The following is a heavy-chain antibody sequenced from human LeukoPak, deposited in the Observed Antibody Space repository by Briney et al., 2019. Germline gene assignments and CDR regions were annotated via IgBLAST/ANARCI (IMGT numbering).Heavy chain of an antibody. V-gene: IGHV3-30-3*01. CDR1: GFTFSNYA. D-gene: IGHD2/OR15-2a*01. CDR2: ISYDGSDK. CDR3: ARDFYGVDY. Sequence: GGSLRLSCAASGFTFSNYAMHWVRQAPGKGLEWVAVISYDGSDKNYADSVKGRFTISRDDSKNTLYLHMNSLGADDTAVYYCARDFYGVDYWGQGTLVTISS. J-gene: IGHJ4*02.